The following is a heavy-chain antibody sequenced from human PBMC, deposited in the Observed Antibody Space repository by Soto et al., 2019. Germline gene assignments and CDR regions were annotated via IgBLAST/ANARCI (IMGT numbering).Heavy chain of an antibody. D-gene: IGHD2-2*01. CDR1: GGSISSYY. CDR2: IYYSGST. J-gene: IGHJ4*02. V-gene: IGHV4-59*12. Sequence: SETLSLTCSVSGGSISSYYWSWIRQPPGKGLEWIGYIYYSGSTNYNPSLKSRVTISIDTSKSQFSLKLSSVTAADTAVYYCARDIVPQQPYFDYWGQGTLVTVSS. CDR3: ARDIVPQQPYFDY.